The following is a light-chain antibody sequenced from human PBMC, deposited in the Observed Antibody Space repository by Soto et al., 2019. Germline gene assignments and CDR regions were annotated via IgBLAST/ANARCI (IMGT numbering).Light chain of an antibody. Sequence: NFMLTQPHSVSESPGKTVTISCTGSSGSIASNYVQWFQQRPGSAPTTVIYEDNKRPSGVPARFSGSIDSASNAASLTTSGLKTEDEADYYCQSYGDNNQVFGGGTKLTVL. J-gene: IGLJ3*02. V-gene: IGLV6-57*02. CDR3: QSYGDNNQV. CDR2: EDN. CDR1: SGSIASNY.